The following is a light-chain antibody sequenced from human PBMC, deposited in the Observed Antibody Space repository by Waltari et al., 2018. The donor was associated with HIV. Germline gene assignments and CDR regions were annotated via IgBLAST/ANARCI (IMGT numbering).Light chain of an antibody. V-gene: IGLV2-23*01. CDR2: DAS. Sequence: HSALTQPASVSGSPGQSIPISCTGTSRDIGAYDYFSWYQQHPDKAPKLIIYDASTRPSGVSHRFSGSKFGNTASLTISGLQSEDEADYHCCAYAGPTGLSEVFGGGTKVTVL. J-gene: IGLJ2*01. CDR1: SRDIGAYDY. CDR3: CAYAGPTGLSEV.